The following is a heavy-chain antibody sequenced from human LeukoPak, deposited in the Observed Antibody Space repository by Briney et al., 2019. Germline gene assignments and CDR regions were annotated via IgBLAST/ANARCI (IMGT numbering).Heavy chain of an antibody. CDR1: GYTFTSYY. D-gene: IGHD3-22*01. Sequence: ASVTVSCKASGYTFTSYYMHWVRQAPGQGLEWMGWINPNSGGTNYAQKFQGRVTMTRDTSISTAYMELSRLRSDDTAVYYCARDERYDSSGYPFDYWGQGTLVTVSS. V-gene: IGHV1-2*02. CDR3: ARDERYDSSGYPFDY. J-gene: IGHJ4*02. CDR2: INPNSGGT.